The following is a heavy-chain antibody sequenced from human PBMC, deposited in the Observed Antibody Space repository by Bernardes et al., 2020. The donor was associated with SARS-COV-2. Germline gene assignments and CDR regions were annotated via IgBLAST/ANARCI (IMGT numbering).Heavy chain of an antibody. Sequence: GACLKSSGNGSGYRFSRYWIGWVRPIPGKGLEWMGIIYPGDSDTRYSPSFQGQVTISADKSISTAYLQWSSLRASDTAIYYCARGASPPARYFDYWGQGTLVTVSS. CDR2: IYPGDSDT. CDR1: GYRFSRYW. CDR3: ARGASPPARYFDY. V-gene: IGHV5-51*01. J-gene: IGHJ4*02.